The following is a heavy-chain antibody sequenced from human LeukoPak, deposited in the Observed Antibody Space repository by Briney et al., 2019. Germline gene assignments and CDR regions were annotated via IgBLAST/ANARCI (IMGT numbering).Heavy chain of an antibody. CDR2: ISSSGSTI. CDR3: ARDLGQYYDTSDNWFDP. V-gene: IGHV3-11*01. CDR1: GFTFSDYY. Sequence: GESLRLSCAASGFTFSDYYMSWIRQAPGKGLEWVSYISSSGSTIYYADSVKGRFTISRDNAKNSLYLQMNSLRAEDTAVYYCARDLGQYYDTSDNWFDPWGQGTLVTVSS. D-gene: IGHD3-22*01. J-gene: IGHJ5*02.